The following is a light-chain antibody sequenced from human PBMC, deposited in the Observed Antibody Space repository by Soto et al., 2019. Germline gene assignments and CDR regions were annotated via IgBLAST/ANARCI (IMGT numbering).Light chain of an antibody. V-gene: IGKV1-12*01. J-gene: IGKJ4*01. CDR2: AAS. Sequence: IQLTQSPSSLSASVGDRVTITCRASQGIRSALGWYQQKPGKVPKLLIYAASTLQSGVPSRFSGSGSGTDFTLTISSLQPEDFATYYCQQANSFPLTFGGGTKVDI. CDR3: QQANSFPLT. CDR1: QGIRSA.